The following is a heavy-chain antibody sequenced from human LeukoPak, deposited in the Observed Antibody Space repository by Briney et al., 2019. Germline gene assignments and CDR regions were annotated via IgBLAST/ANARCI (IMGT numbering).Heavy chain of an antibody. V-gene: IGHV3-74*01. D-gene: IGHD4-23*01. J-gene: IGHJ4*02. CDR2: IVSDGSNT. Sequence: PGGSLRLSCAASGFTFSSYWMNWVRQVPGKGLVWVSRIVSDGSNTNYADSVKGRFTISRDNAKNTLYLQMNSQRVEDTAVYYCARGRPHGNDYWGQGTLVTVSS. CDR3: ARGRPHGNDY. CDR1: GFTFSSYW.